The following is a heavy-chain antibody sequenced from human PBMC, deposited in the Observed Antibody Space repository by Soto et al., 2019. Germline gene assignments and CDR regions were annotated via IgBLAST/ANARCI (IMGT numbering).Heavy chain of an antibody. V-gene: IGHV1-69*13. J-gene: IGHJ5*02. Sequence: SVKVSCKASGVTFSSYAISWVRQAPVQGLEWMGGIIPIFGTANYAQKFQGRVTITEDEYTSTAYMEMSSLRSEDTAGYYCASCGDTDMSIYWFDPWGQVTLVTV. D-gene: IGHD5-18*01. CDR1: GVTFSSYA. CDR3: ASCGDTDMSIYWFDP. CDR2: IIPIFGTA.